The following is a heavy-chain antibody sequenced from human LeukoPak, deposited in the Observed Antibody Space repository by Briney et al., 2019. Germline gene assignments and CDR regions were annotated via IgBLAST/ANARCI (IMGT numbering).Heavy chain of an antibody. Sequence: QPGGSLRLSCAASGFTFSSYAMHWVRQAPGKGLEWVAVISYDGSNKYYADSVKGRFTISRDNSQNTLYLQMNSLRAEDTAVYYCARESVGAKEAFDYWGQGTLVTVSS. D-gene: IGHD1-26*01. V-gene: IGHV3-30*01. CDR3: ARESVGAKEAFDY. CDR2: ISYDGSNK. CDR1: GFTFSSYA. J-gene: IGHJ4*02.